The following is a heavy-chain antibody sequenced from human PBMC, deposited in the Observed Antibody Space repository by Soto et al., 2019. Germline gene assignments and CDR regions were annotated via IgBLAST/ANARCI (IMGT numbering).Heavy chain of an antibody. CDR2: INAGNGNT. D-gene: IGHD2-2*01. CDR1: GYTFTSYA. Sequence: EASVKVSCKASGYTFTSYAMHWVRQAPGQRLEWMGWINAGNGNTKYSQKFQGRVTITRDTSASTAYMELSSLRSEDTAVYYCASVGYCSSTSCYGDYYYGMDVWGQGTTVTVSS. CDR3: ASVGYCSSTSCYGDYYYGMDV. J-gene: IGHJ6*02. V-gene: IGHV1-3*01.